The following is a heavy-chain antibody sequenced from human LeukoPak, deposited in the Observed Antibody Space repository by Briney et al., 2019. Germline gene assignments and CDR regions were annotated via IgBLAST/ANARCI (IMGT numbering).Heavy chain of an antibody. CDR2: IYSGGSP. Sequence: GGSLRLSCAASGFTFSSNDMSWGRQAPGKGLEWVSVIYSGGSPYYADSVKGRFTISRDNSKNTLYLQMNSLRAEDTAVYYCARATDYWGQGTLVTVSS. V-gene: IGHV3-53*01. CDR3: ARATDY. J-gene: IGHJ4*02. CDR1: GFTFSSND.